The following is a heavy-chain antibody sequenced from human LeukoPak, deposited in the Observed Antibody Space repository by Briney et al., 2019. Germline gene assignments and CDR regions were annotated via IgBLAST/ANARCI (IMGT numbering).Heavy chain of an antibody. J-gene: IGHJ6*02. V-gene: IGHV4-34*01. CDR3: ARGLFARGAGYYYYGMDV. D-gene: IGHD3-10*01. Sequence: SKTLSLTCTVSGGSISSYYWSWIRQPPGKGLEWIGEINHSGSTNYNPSLRSRVTISVDTSKNQFSLKLSSVTAADTAVYYCARGLFARGAGYYYYGMDVWGQGTTVTVSS. CDR1: GGSISSYY. CDR2: INHSGST.